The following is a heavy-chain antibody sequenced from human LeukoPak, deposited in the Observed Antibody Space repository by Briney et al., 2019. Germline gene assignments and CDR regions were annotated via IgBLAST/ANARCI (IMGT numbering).Heavy chain of an antibody. V-gene: IGHV3-48*03. Sequence: GGSLRLSCAASGFTFSSYEMNWVRQAPGKGLEWVSYISSGGSTIYYADSVKGRYTISRDNAKNSLYLQMNSLRAEDTAVYYCARHLSGITGYTYGRGIDYWGRGTLVTVSS. CDR1: GFTFSSYE. CDR3: ARHLSGITGYTYGRGIDY. CDR2: ISSGGSTI. D-gene: IGHD5-18*01. J-gene: IGHJ4*02.